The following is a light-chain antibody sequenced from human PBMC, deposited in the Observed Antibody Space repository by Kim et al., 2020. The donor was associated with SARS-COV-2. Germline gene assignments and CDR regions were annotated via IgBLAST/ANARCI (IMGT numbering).Light chain of an antibody. CDR3: NSRDSSGSHLV. V-gene: IGLV3-19*01. CDR1: SLRSDY. CDR2: GKN. J-gene: IGLJ3*02. Sequence: ALGQRVRIRCEGDSLRSDYASWYKQKPGQAPVLVIYGKNNRPSGIPDRFSGSGSGNTASLTITGAQAEDEADYYCNSRDSSGSHLVFGGGTQLTVL.